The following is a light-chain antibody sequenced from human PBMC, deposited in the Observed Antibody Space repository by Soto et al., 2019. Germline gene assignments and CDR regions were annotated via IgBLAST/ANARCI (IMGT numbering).Light chain of an antibody. Sequence: QSALTQPPSASGSPGQSVTISCTGTSSDVGGYNYVSWYQHHPGKAPKLMIYEVSKRPSGVPDRFSGSKSGNTASLTVSGLQAEDEADYYCSSYAGSNNFYGFGTGTKVTVL. CDR3: SSYAGSNNFYG. CDR2: EVS. J-gene: IGLJ1*01. V-gene: IGLV2-8*01. CDR1: SSDVGGYNY.